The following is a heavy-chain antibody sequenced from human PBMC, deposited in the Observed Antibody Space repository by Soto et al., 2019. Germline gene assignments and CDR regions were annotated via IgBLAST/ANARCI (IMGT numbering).Heavy chain of an antibody. V-gene: IGHV3-23*01. Sequence: PGGSLRLSCAGSGFTFNNYPMSWVRQAPGKGLEWVSAIRGSGADTFYADSVKGRFTSSRDNSKNTIYLQMSSLRAEDTAVYYCAKSPVTGNVAMFHYWGQGTLVTVYS. D-gene: IGHD6-19*01. CDR2: IRGSGADT. J-gene: IGHJ4*02. CDR3: AKSPVTGNVAMFHY. CDR1: GFTFNNYP.